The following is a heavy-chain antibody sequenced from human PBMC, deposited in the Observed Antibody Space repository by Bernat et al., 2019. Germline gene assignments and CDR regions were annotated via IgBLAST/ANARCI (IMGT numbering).Heavy chain of an antibody. CDR2: ISAYNGNT. CDR1: GYTFTSYG. Sequence: QVQLVQSGAEVKKPGASVKVSCKASGYTFTSYGISWVRQAPGQGLEWMGWISAYNGNTNYAQKLQGRVTMTTDTSTSTAYMELRSLRSDDTAVYYCARDRPKLVVPPLCNYYYGMDVWGQGTTVTVSS. CDR3: ARDRPKLVVPPLCNYYYGMDV. J-gene: IGHJ6*02. V-gene: IGHV1-18*01. D-gene: IGHD6-6*01.